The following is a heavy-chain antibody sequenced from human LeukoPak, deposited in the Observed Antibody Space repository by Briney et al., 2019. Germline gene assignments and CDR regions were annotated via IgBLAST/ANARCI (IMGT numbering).Heavy chain of an antibody. CDR1: GFTFSSYS. D-gene: IGHD2-2*02. Sequence: GGSLRLSCAASGFTFSSYSMNWVRQSPGKGLEWVSYISNSGGTIDYADSVKGRFTISRDNAKNSLYLQMNSLRAEDTAVYYCASEIVVVPAAISGGDYWGQGTLVTVSS. V-gene: IGHV3-48*04. CDR3: ASEIVVVPAAISGGDY. CDR2: ISNSGGTI. J-gene: IGHJ4*02.